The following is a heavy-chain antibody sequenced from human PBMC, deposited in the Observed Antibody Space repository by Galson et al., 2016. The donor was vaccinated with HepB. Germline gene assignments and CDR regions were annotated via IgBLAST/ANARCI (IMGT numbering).Heavy chain of an antibody. CDR2: VSGDGYST. V-gene: IGHV3-43*02. CDR3: ARGLRGIDYRVLG. D-gene: IGHD4-11*01. J-gene: IGHJ4*02. CDR1: GFTFNDYA. Sequence: SLRLSCAASGFTFNDYALHWVRQTPGKGLEWVSLVSGDGYSTYYADAVKGRFTISRDNSKNSLYLQMNSLRTADTAFYYCARGLRGIDYRVLGWGQGTLVTVSS.